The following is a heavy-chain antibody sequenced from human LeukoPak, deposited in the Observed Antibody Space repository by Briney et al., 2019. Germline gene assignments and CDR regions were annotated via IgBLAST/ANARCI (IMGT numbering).Heavy chain of an antibody. J-gene: IGHJ6*03. CDR1: GFTFSSYS. D-gene: IGHD3-9*01. V-gene: IGHV3-21*04. Sequence: GGSLRLSCAASGFTFSSYSMNWVRQAPGKGLEWVSSISSSSSYIYYADSVKGRFTISRDNAKNTLYLQMNSLRAEDTAVYYCAKDSPPQALRYFDWLLYYYMDVWGKGTTVTISS. CDR3: AKDSPPQALRYFDWLLYYYMDV. CDR2: ISSSSSYI.